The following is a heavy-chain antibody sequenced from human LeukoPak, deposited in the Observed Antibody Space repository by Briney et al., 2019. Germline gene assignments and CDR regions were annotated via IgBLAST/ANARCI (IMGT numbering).Heavy chain of an antibody. Sequence: PSETLSLTCAVSGGSISSRNWWSWVRPPPGKGLEWIGEIHHSGSTNYNSSLKSRVIISVDKSKNQFSLKLNSVTAADTAVYYCARVVGANRDYYYYQMDVWGKGTTVTASS. J-gene: IGHJ6*03. CDR1: GGSISSRNW. V-gene: IGHV4-4*02. CDR3: ARVVGANRDYYYYQMDV. D-gene: IGHD1-26*01. CDR2: IHHSGST.